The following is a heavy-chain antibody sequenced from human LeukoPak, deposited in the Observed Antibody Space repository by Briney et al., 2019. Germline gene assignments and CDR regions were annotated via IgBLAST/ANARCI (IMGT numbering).Heavy chain of an antibody. V-gene: IGHV1-69*13. D-gene: IGHD2-21*02. Sequence: SVKVSCKASGGTFSSYAISWVRQAPGQGLEWMGGITPIFGTANYAQKFQGRVTITADESTSTAYMELSSLRSEDAAVYYCARAYCGGDCYPSPYYFDYWGQGTLVTVSS. CDR2: ITPIFGTA. CDR1: GGTFSSYA. CDR3: ARAYCGGDCYPSPYYFDY. J-gene: IGHJ4*02.